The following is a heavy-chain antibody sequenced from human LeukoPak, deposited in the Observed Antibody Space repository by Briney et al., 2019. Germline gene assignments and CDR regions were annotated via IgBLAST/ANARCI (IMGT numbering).Heavy chain of an antibody. V-gene: IGHV4-59*01. Sequence: PSETLSLTCTVSGGSISSYYWSWIRQPPGKGLEWIGYIYYSGSTNYNPSLKSRVTISVDTSKNQFSLKLSSVTAADTAVYYCARGSKGYSGYANYYYYYMEVWGKGTTVTISS. CDR1: GGSISSYY. J-gene: IGHJ6*03. CDR3: ARGSKGYSGYANYYYYYMEV. CDR2: IYYSGST. D-gene: IGHD5-12*01.